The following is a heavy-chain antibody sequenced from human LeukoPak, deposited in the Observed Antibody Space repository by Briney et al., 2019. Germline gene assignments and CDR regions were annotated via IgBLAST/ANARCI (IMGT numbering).Heavy chain of an antibody. D-gene: IGHD3-22*01. CDR2: IYPGDSDT. CDR1: GYSFTSYW. J-gene: IGHJ4*02. V-gene: IGHV5-51*01. Sequence: GESLKISCKGSGYSFTSYWIGWVRQMPGKGLEWMGIIYPGDSDTRYSPSFQGQVTISADKSISTAYLQWSSLKASDTAMYYCARTYDSSGYYYCYLDYWGQGTLVTVSS. CDR3: ARTYDSSGYYYCYLDY.